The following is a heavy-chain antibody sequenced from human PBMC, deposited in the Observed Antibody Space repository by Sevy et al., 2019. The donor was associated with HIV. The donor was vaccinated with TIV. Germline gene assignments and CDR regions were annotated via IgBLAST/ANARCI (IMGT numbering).Heavy chain of an antibody. CDR2: ISGSGGGT. Sequence: GGSLRLSCAASGFTFSSYAMSWVRQAPGKGLEWVSAISGSGGGTYYADSVKGRFTISRDNSKNTLYLQMNSLRAEDTAVYYCAKDRERWAGVITHNWFDPWGQGTLVTVSS. J-gene: IGHJ5*02. V-gene: IGHV3-23*01. CDR1: GFTFSSYA. D-gene: IGHD3-10*01. CDR3: AKDRERWAGVITHNWFDP.